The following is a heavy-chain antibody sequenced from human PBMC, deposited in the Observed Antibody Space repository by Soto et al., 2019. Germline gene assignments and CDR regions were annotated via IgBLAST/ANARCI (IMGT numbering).Heavy chain of an antibody. D-gene: IGHD3-10*01. CDR1: GYSFSGYY. CDR2: IKPNSGGT. CDR3: ARTRGVIPRVTYNWFDP. J-gene: IGHJ5*02. V-gene: IGHV1-2*02. Sequence: PRASVKVSCKASGYSFSGYYMNWVRQAPGQGLEWMGWIKPNSGGTDYAQKFQGRVTMTRDTSISTAYMELRGLRYDDTAVYYCARTRGVIPRVTYNWFDPWGQGTLVTVSS.